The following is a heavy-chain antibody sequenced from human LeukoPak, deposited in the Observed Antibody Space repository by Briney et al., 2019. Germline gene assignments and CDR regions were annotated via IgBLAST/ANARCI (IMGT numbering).Heavy chain of an antibody. V-gene: IGHV3-64D*09. D-gene: IGHD2-21*02. Sequence: PAGGSLRLSRSPSGFTFSTSPMHWVRQAPGGGWEYVSAISTDGGSTYYADSVKGRFTISRDNSANTPHLQMSSLRAEGTAVYYCARELRKHCGGDLCGFDYWGQGTLVTVSS. CDR3: ARELRKHCGGDLCGFDY. CDR2: ISTDGGST. CDR1: GFTFSTSP. J-gene: IGHJ4*02.